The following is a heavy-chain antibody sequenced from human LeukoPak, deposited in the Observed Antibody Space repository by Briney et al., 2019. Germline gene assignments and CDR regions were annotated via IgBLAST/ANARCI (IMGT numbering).Heavy chain of an antibody. D-gene: IGHD2-2*01. Sequence: ASVKVSCKASGGTFSSYAISWVRQAPGQGLEWMGGIIPIFGTANYAQKFQGRVTITADESTSTAYMELSSLRSEDTAVYYCARGGCSSTSCSPADYWGQGTLVTVSS. CDR1: GGTFSSYA. V-gene: IGHV1-69*13. CDR2: IIPIFGTA. J-gene: IGHJ4*02. CDR3: ARGGCSSTSCSPADY.